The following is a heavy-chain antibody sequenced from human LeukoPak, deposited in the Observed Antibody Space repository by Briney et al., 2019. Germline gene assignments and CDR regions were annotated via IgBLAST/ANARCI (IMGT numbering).Heavy chain of an antibody. Sequence: SVRVSCKASGGTFSSYAISWVRQAPGQGLEWMGGIIPIFGTANYAQKFQGRVTITTDESTSTAYMELSSLRSEDTAVYYCARSGYCSGGSCYSYYYYYYMDVWGKGTTVTVSS. CDR1: GGTFSSYA. D-gene: IGHD2-15*01. CDR3: ARSGYCSGGSCYSYYYYYYMDV. J-gene: IGHJ6*03. V-gene: IGHV1-69*05. CDR2: IIPIFGTA.